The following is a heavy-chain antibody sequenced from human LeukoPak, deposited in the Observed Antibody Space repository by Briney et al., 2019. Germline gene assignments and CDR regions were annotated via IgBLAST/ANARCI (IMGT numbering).Heavy chain of an antibody. V-gene: IGHV1-2*02. Sequence: ALVKVSCKASGYTFTGYYMHWVRQAPGQGLEWMGWINPNSGGTNYAQKFQGRVTMTRDTSISTAYMELSRLRSDDTAAYYCARDQSSSWGPKWDSWFDPWGQGTLVTVSS. CDR3: ARDQSSSWGPKWDSWFDP. J-gene: IGHJ5*02. CDR2: INPNSGGT. CDR1: GYTFTGYY. D-gene: IGHD6-13*01.